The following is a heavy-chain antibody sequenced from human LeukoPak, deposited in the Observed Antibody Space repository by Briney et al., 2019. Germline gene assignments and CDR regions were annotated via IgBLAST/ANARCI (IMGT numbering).Heavy chain of an antibody. CDR1: GFTFSDYY. CDR3: AKDLTLWFGDSRGY. J-gene: IGHJ4*02. Sequence: GGSLRLSCAASGFTFSDYYMSWIRQAPGKGLEWVSYISSSGSTIYYADSVKGRFTISRDNSKNTLYLQMNSLRAEDTAVYYCAKDLTLWFGDSRGYWGQGTLVTVSS. D-gene: IGHD3-10*01. V-gene: IGHV3-11*01. CDR2: ISSSGSTI.